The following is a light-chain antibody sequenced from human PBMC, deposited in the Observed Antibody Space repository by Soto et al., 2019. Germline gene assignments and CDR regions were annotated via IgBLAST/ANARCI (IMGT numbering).Light chain of an antibody. CDR1: QSVSGN. V-gene: IGKV3-15*01. Sequence: EIVMTQSPATLSVSPGERATLSCRASQSVSGNLAWYQQKPGQAPRLLIYGASTRSTGIPARFSGSGSGTEFSLTISSLKSEYFAVYYCQQYNDWPPVTFCGGNKVEIK. CDR3: QQYNDWPPVT. J-gene: IGKJ4*01. CDR2: GAS.